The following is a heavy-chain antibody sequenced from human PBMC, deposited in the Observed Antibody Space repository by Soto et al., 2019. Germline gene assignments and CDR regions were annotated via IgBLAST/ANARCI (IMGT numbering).Heavy chain of an antibody. CDR1: GGSFSGYY. J-gene: IGHJ3*02. CDR3: ARSRSGWGRRRTFAAGTSCWLDI. V-gene: IGHV4-34*01. D-gene: IGHD2-2*01. CDR2: INHSGST. Sequence: SETLSLTCAVYGGSFSGYYWSWIRQPPGKGLEWIGEINHSGSTNYNPSLKSRVTISVDTSKNQFSLTLSSVTAADTAVYYCARSRSGWGRRRTFAAGTSCWLDIWDQGTMVTVSS.